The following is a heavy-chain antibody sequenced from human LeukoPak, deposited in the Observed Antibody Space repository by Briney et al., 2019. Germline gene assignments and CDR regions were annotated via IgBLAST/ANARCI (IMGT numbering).Heavy chain of an antibody. CDR2: IYYSGST. D-gene: IGHD3-22*01. V-gene: IGHV4-59*01. CDR3: ARLLYYYDSSGYYPYYYYGMDV. Sequence: SETLSLTCAVSGGSISPYYWTWIRQPPGKGLEWIGYIYYSGSTNYNPSLESRVTISVDTSKNQFSLKLNSVTAADTAVYYCARLLYYYDSSGYYPYYYYGMDVWGQGTTVTVSS. J-gene: IGHJ6*02. CDR1: GGSISPYY.